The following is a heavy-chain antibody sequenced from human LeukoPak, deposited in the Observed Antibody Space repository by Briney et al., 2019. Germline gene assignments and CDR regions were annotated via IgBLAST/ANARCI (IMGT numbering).Heavy chain of an antibody. CDR2: IKADGRET. CDR3: AKGGHVDY. V-gene: IGHV3-7*01. J-gene: IGHJ4*02. Sequence: GGSLRLSCAASGFSFSTYWMTWVRQALGKGLEWVANIKADGRETYYVDSMKGRFTISRDNAQNSLYLQLNSLRVEDTAVYYCAKGGHVDYCGQGSLVTVYS. CDR1: GFSFSTYW.